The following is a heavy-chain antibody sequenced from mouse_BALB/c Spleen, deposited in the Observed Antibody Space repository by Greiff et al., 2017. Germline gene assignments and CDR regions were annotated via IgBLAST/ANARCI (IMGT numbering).Heavy chain of an antibody. V-gene: IGHV1-26*01. CDR1: GYTFTDYY. CDR2: VNPNNGGT. CDR3: APSYGYSAWFAY. J-gene: IGHJ3*01. Sequence: EVKLQESGPELVKPGASVKISCKASGYTFTDYYMNWVKQSHGKSLEWIGLVNPNNGGTSYNQKFKGKATLTVDKSSSTAYMELRSLTSEDSAVYYCAPSYGYSAWFAYWGQGTLVTVSA. D-gene: IGHD2-2*01.